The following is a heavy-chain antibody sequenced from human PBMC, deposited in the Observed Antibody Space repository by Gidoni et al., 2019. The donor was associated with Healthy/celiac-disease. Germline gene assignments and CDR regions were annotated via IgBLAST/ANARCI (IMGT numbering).Heavy chain of an antibody. J-gene: IGHJ4*02. CDR3: APQLAAAGGFDY. V-gene: IGHV2-5*02. CDR1: WFSLSTSGVG. Sequence: QITLKESGPTLVKPTQTLTLTCTFSWFSLSTSGVGVGWIRQPPGKALEWLALIYWDDDKRYSPSLKSRLTITKVTSKNQVVLTMTNMDPVDTATYYCAPQLAAAGGFDYWGQGTLVTVSS. CDR2: IYWDDDK. D-gene: IGHD6-13*01.